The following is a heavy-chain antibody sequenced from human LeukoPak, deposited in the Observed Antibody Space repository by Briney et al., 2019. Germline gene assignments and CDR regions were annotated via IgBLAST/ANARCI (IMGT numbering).Heavy chain of an antibody. Sequence: SETLSLTCTVSGGSISSYYWSWIRQPAGKGLEWIGRIYTSGSTNYNPSLKSRVTMSVDTSKNQFSLKLSSVTAADTAIYYCARPARYCSGGSCWDSWGQGTLVTVSS. CDR2: IYTSGST. CDR3: ARPARYCSGGSCWDS. V-gene: IGHV4-4*07. D-gene: IGHD2-15*01. J-gene: IGHJ4*02. CDR1: GGSISSYY.